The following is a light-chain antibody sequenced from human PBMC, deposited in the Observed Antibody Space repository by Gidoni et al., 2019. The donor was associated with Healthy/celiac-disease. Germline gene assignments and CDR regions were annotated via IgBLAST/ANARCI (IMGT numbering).Light chain of an antibody. Sequence: EIVLTQSPGTLSLSPGDRAPLSCRASQSVGSSYLAWYQQKPGQAPRLLIYGASSRATGIPDRFSGSGSGTDFTLTISRLEPEDFAVYYCQQYGSSPRTFGQXTKVEIK. CDR2: GAS. CDR1: QSVGSSY. V-gene: IGKV3-20*01. J-gene: IGKJ1*01. CDR3: QQYGSSPRT.